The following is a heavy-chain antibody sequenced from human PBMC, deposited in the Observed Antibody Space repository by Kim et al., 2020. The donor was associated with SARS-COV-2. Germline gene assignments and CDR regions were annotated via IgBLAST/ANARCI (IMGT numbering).Heavy chain of an antibody. Sequence: SETLSLTCTASGGSISSGGYYWSWIRQHPGKGLEWIGYIYYSGSTYYNPSLKSRVTITVDTSKNQFSLKLSSVTAAATAVYYYARAPRRIITIVGVVTHFDYWGQGTLVTVSS. D-gene: IGHD3-3*01. V-gene: IGHV4-31*03. J-gene: IGHJ4*02. CDR1: GGSISSGGYY. CDR2: IYYSGST. CDR3: ARAPRRIITIVGVVTHFDY.